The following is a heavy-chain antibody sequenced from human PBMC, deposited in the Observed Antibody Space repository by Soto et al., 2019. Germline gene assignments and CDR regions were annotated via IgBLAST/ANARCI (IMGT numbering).Heavy chain of an antibody. CDR2: INSDGSST. J-gene: IGHJ6*02. Sequence: GGSLRLSCAASGFTFSSYWMHWVRQAPGKGLVWVSRINSDGSSTSYADSVKGRFTISRDNAKNTLYLQMNSLRAEDTAVYYCANGAEDYYGSGSYWYYYYYGMDVWGQGTTVTVSS. D-gene: IGHD3-10*01. CDR1: GFTFSSYW. CDR3: ANGAEDYYGSGSYWYYYYYGMDV. V-gene: IGHV3-74*01.